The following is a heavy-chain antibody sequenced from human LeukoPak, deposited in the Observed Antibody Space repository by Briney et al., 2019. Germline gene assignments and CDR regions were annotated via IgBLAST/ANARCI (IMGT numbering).Heavy chain of an antibody. CDR1: GFTFSNYD. J-gene: IGHJ4*02. D-gene: IGHD2-8*01. V-gene: IGHV3-33*01. CDR3: ARGLMTPNTYCDL. Sequence: GGSLRLSCAVSGFTFSNYDMHWVRQAPGKGLEWVSGLWYDGRNKAYADSVKGRFTISRDNSENMLYLQMNSLRDEDTAVYYCARGLMTPNTYCDLWGQGTLVTVSS. CDR2: LWYDGRNK.